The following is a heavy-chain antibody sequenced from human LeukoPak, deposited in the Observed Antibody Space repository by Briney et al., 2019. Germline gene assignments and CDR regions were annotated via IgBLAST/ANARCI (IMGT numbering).Heavy chain of an antibody. D-gene: IGHD3-10*01. CDR2: ISGSGGTK. CDR3: AQVMGVRGAPSDY. Sequence: GVSLRLSCAASGFTFSSYAMSWVRQAPGKGLEWVSAISGSGGTKYYADSVNGRFTISRDNSKNTLYLQMNSLTAEDTALYYCAQVMGVRGAPSDYWGQGTLVTVSS. CDR1: GFTFSSYA. J-gene: IGHJ4*02. V-gene: IGHV3-23*01.